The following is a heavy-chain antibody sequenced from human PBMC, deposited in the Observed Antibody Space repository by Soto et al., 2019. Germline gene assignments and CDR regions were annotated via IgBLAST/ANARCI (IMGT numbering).Heavy chain of an antibody. CDR1: GGSLSGYY. CDR3: VRGQEGVVATH. J-gene: IGHJ4*02. CDR2: VKDGGHT. V-gene: IGHV4-34*01. D-gene: IGHD5-12*01. Sequence: PSETLSLTCAVTGGSLSGYYWSWIRQPPGKGLEWIGEVKDGGHTNYRPSLRGRVTISSDTSNNQFSLRLNSVTAADTGVYYCVRGQEGVVATHWDQGSLVTV.